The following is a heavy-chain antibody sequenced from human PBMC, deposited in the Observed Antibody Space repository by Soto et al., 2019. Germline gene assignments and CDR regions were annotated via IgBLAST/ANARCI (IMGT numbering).Heavy chain of an antibody. CDR2: INHSGST. V-gene: IGHV4-34*01. Sequence: ETLSLTCAVYGGSFSGYYWSWIRQPPGKGLEWIGEINHSGSTNYNPSLKSRVTISVDTSKNQFSLKLSSVTAADTAVYYCARSVAATFDYWGQGTLVTVSS. J-gene: IGHJ4*02. CDR3: ARSVAATFDY. CDR1: GGSFSGYY. D-gene: IGHD6-19*01.